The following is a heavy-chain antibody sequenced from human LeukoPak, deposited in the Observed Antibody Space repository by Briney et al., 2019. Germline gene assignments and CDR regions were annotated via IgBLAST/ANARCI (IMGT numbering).Heavy chain of an antibody. CDR2: ISAYNGNT. CDR1: GYTFTSYG. Sequence: GASVKVSCKASGYTFTSYGIGWVRQAPGQGLEWMGWISAYNGNTNYAQKLQGRVTMTTDTSTSTAYMELRSLRSDDTAVYYCAREESGSYYSAFDIWGQGTMVTVSS. J-gene: IGHJ3*02. V-gene: IGHV1-18*01. D-gene: IGHD1-26*01. CDR3: AREESGSYYSAFDI.